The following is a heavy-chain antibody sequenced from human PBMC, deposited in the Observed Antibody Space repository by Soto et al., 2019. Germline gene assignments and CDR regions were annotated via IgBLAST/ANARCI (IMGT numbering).Heavy chain of an antibody. V-gene: IGHV5-10-1*01. CDR3: ARHDYGDYPPYAFDI. J-gene: IGHJ3*02. CDR2: IYPGDSHT. CDR1: GYSFTTDW. Sequence: PGESLKISCKGSGYSFTTDWINWVRQMPGKGLEWMGKIYPGDSHTINSPSFQGRFTISRDNAKNSLYLQMNSLSDDDTAVYYCARHDYGDYPPYAFDIWGQGTMVTVSS. D-gene: IGHD4-17*01.